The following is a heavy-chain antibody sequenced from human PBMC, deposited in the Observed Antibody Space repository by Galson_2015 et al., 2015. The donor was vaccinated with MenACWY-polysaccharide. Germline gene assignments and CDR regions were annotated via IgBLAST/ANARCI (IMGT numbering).Heavy chain of an antibody. J-gene: IGHJ4*02. CDR3: AKASGYSSGWFDY. V-gene: IGHV3-23*01. Sequence: SLRLSCAASGFTFSSYAMSWVRQAPGKGLEWVSAISGSGGSTYYADSVKGRFTISRDNSKNTLYLQMNSLRAEDTAVYYCAKASGYSSGWFDYWGQGTLVTVSS. CDR2: ISGSGGST. CDR1: GFTFSSYA. D-gene: IGHD6-19*01.